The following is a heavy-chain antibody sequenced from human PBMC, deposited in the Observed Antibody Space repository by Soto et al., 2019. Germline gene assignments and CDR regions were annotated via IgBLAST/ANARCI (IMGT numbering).Heavy chain of an antibody. J-gene: IGHJ4*02. CDR3: AHSSRRASCSGGNCYHFYS. Sequence: QITLKESGPSLVKPTQTLTLTCSCSGFSISEDGVGVGWIRQPPGKALECLAIVYWDDDKRYSPSLKSRLTITKDTARNQVVLTMTHVDAVDTGTYFCAHSSRRASCSGGNCYHFYSWGQGTLVTVSS. CDR1: GFSISEDGVG. D-gene: IGHD2-15*01. CDR2: VYWDDDK. V-gene: IGHV2-5*02.